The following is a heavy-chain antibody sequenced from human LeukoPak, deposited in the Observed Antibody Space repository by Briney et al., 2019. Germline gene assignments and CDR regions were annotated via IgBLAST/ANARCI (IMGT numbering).Heavy chain of an antibody. D-gene: IGHD4-17*01. CDR2: INSDGSST. Sequence: PGGSLRLSCAASGFTFSSYWMHWVRQAPGKGLVWVSRINSDGSSTSYADSVKGRFTISRDNAKNSLYLQMNSLRAEDTAVYYCARDRPAYGDSPPHFDYWGQGTLVTVSS. V-gene: IGHV3-74*01. CDR3: ARDRPAYGDSPPHFDY. J-gene: IGHJ4*02. CDR1: GFTFSSYW.